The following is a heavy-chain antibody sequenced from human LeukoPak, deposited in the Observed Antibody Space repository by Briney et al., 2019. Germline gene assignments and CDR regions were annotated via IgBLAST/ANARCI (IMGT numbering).Heavy chain of an antibody. CDR1: GFTFSSYS. CDR2: ISSSSSYI. CDR3: ARASSYYDLWSGYLGPLDY. V-gene: IGHV3-21*01. J-gene: IGHJ4*02. Sequence: GGSLRLSCAASGFTFSSYSMNWVRQAPGKGLEWVSSISSSSSYIYYADSVKGRFTISRDNAKNSLYLQMNSLRAEDTAVYYCARASSYYDLWSGYLGPLDYWGQGTLVTVSS. D-gene: IGHD3-3*01.